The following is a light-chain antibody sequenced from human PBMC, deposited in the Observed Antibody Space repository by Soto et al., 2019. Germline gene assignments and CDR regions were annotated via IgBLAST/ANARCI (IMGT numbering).Light chain of an antibody. CDR2: EGS. Sequence: QPALTQPASVSGSPGQSITISRTGTSSDVGSYNLVSWYQQHPGKAPKLMIYEGSKRPSGVSNRFSGSKSGNTASLTISGLQAEDEADYYCCSYAGSSTYVFGTGTKVTVL. V-gene: IGLV2-23*01. CDR1: SSDVGSYNL. CDR3: CSYAGSSTYV. J-gene: IGLJ1*01.